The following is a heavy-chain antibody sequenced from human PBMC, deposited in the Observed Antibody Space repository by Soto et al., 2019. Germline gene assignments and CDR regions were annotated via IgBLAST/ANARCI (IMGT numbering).Heavy chain of an antibody. D-gene: IGHD3-10*01. CDR1: GGSFSGYY. J-gene: IGHJ5*02. CDR2: INHSRST. V-gene: IGHV4-34*01. CDR3: ARANYLNWFDP. Sequence: SETLSLTCAVYGGSFSGYYWSWIRQPPGKGLEWIGEINHSRSTNYNPSLKSRVTISVDTSKNQFSLKLSYVTAADTAVYYCARANYLNWFDPWGQGTLVTVSS.